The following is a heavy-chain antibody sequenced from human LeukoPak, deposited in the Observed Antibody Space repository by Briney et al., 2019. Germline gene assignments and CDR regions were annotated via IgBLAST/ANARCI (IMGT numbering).Heavy chain of an antibody. CDR1: RFTFSSYW. Sequence: GGSLRLSCAASRFTFSSYWMSWVRQAPGKGLEYVSAISSNGGSTYYANSVKGRFTISRDNSKNTLYLQMNSLRVEDTAIYYCAKAPGGGNWNWGQGTLVTVSS. CDR2: ISSNGGST. V-gene: IGHV3-64*01. D-gene: IGHD4-23*01. J-gene: IGHJ4*02. CDR3: AKAPGGGNWN.